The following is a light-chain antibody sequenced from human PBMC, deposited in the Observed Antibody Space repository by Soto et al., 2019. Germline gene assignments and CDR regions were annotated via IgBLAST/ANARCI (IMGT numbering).Light chain of an antibody. Sequence: QSALTQPRSVSGSPGQSVAISFTGTSRDIEAYDYVSWYQQHPGKAPKLIISEVNKRPSGVSYRFSGSKSGNTASLTISGLQGEDEADYYCCSFAGSYYVFGTGTKLTVL. CDR2: EVN. V-gene: IGLV2-11*01. CDR1: SRDIEAYDY. J-gene: IGLJ1*01. CDR3: CSFAGSYYV.